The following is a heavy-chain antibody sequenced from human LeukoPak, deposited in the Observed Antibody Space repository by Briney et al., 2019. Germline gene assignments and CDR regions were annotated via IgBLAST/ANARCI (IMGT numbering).Heavy chain of an antibody. D-gene: IGHD3-22*01. CDR1: GGTFSSYA. J-gene: IGHJ4*02. Sequence: ASVKVSCKASGGTFSSYAISWVRQAPGQGLEWMGRIIPILGIANYAQKFQGRVTITADKSTSTAYMELSSLRSEDTAVYYCARDPKRRYYYDSSGYLEPYSWGQGTLVTVSS. V-gene: IGHV1-69*04. CDR2: IIPILGIA. CDR3: ARDPKRRYYYDSSGYLEPYS.